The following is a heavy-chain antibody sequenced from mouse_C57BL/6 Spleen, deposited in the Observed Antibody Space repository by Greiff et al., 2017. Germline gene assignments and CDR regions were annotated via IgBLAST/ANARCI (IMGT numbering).Heavy chain of an antibody. Sequence: QVQLKQPGAELVKPGASVKMSCKASGYTFTSYWITWVKQRPGQGLEWIGDIYPGSGSTNYNEKFKSKATLTVDTSSSTAYLQLSSLSSEDSAVYYCAREGYSNYPDYWGQGTTLTVSS. CDR3: AREGYSNYPDY. CDR2: IYPGSGST. V-gene: IGHV1-55*01. CDR1: GYTFTSYW. D-gene: IGHD2-5*01. J-gene: IGHJ2*01.